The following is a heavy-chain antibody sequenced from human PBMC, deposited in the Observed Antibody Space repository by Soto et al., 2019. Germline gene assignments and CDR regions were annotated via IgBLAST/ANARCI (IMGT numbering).Heavy chain of an antibody. Sequence: LTCTVSGVSISSYYWSWIRQPPGKGLEWIGYIYYSGSTNYNPSLKSRVTISVDTSKNQFSLKLSSVTAADTAVYYCARMTTVVRAFDYWGQGILVTVSS. CDR2: IYYSGST. CDR1: GVSISSYY. D-gene: IGHD4-17*01. CDR3: ARMTTVVRAFDY. V-gene: IGHV4-59*01. J-gene: IGHJ4*02.